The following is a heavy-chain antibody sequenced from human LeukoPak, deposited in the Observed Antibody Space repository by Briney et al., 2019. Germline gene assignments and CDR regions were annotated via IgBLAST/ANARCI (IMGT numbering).Heavy chain of an antibody. J-gene: IGHJ4*02. CDR3: ARGEVSASLYYFDF. CDR2: VSGYTGNT. V-gene: IGHV1-18*01. Sequence: GASVKVSCKTSGYSFTTYGVSWVRQAPGQGLEWMGWVSGYTGNTNYAERFQGRVTMTTDTSTSTVYLELTSLRSDDTAVYYCARGEVSASLYYFDFWGQGTLGTVS. D-gene: IGHD2-2*01. CDR1: GYSFTTYG.